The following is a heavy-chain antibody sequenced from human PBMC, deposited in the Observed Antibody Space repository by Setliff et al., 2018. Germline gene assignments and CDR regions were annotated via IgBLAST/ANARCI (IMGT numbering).Heavy chain of an antibody. CDR1: GGTFRSYG. Sequence: SVKVSCKASGGTFRSYGISWVRQAPGQGLEWMGGTIPSFGSTNYAQKFQDRVTIITDESTSTAYMELSSLRTEDTAVYYCARDRATVVAPPTSTLFDPWGQGTLVTVSS. CDR2: TIPSFGST. V-gene: IGHV1-69*05. CDR3: ARDRATVVAPPTSTLFDP. J-gene: IGHJ5*02. D-gene: IGHD2-2*01.